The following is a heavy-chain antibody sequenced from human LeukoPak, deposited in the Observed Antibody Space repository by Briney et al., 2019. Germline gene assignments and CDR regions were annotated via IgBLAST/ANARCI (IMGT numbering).Heavy chain of an antibody. CDR1: GGPISSYY. D-gene: IGHD1-14*01. CDR3: ARHEGTHDYVNY. V-gene: IGHV4-59*08. Sequence: PSETLCLTCTASGGPISSYYWSWIRQPPGKGLEWIGYIYYSGSTNYNPSLKSRVTISVDTSKNQFSLTLSSVTAADTAVYYCARHEGTHDYVNYWGQGTLVTVSS. CDR2: IYYSGST. J-gene: IGHJ4*02.